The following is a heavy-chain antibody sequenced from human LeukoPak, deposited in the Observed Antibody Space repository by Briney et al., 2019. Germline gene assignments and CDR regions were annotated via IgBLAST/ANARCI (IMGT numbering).Heavy chain of an antibody. D-gene: IGHD2-2*01. CDR2: ISSSSSYI. CDR3: ARETGGVVPAATGYYYMDV. CDR1: GFTFSSYS. V-gene: IGHV3-21*01. Sequence: GGSLRLSCAASGFTFSSYSMNWVRQAPGKGLEWVSSISSSSSYIYYADSVKGRFTISRDNAKNSLYLQMNSLRAEDTAVYYCARETGGVVPAATGYYYMDVWGKGTTVTVSS. J-gene: IGHJ6*03.